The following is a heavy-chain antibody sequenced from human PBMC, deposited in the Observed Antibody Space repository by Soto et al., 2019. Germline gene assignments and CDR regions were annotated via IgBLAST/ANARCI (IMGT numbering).Heavy chain of an antibody. V-gene: IGHV2-70*04. CDR1: GFSLSPSGMR. CDR3: ARMTKAYYAY. Sequence: SGPTLVNPTQTLTLTCTFSGFSLSPSGMRVSWIRQPPGKALEWLARIDWDDDKFYSTSLKTRLTISKDTSKNQVVLTMTNMDPVDKATYYCARMTKAYYAYWGRGTLVSVSS. J-gene: IGHJ4*02. CDR2: IDWDDDK.